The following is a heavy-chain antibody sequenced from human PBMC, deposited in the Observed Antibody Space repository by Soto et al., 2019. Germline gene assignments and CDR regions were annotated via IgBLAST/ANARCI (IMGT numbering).Heavy chain of an antibody. D-gene: IGHD3-3*01. J-gene: IGHJ6*03. V-gene: IGHV3-23*01. CDR2: ISGSGGST. Sequence: GGSLRLSCAASGFTFRSYAMSWVRQAPGKGLEWVSTISGSGGSTYYADSVKGRFTISRDNSKNTLYLQMNSLRAEDTAVYYCAKNEESISRFYYYMDVWGKGTTVTAP. CDR3: AKNEESISRFYYYMDV. CDR1: GFTFRSYA.